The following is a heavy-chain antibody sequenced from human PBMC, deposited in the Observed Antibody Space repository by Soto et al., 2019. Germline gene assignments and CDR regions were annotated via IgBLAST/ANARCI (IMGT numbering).Heavy chain of an antibody. D-gene: IGHD2-21*02. CDR3: VQSRCGGDGLQSYSSHSYYGLDV. V-gene: IGHV2-5*02. CDR1: GLSLSTTGVG. Sequence: QITLKESGPTLVKPTQTLTLTCTFSGLSLSTTGVGVGWIRQPPGKALEWLALIYWDDDKRYSPSLKSRLTFTKDTSKNQVVLTMTNMDPVDTATYYCVQSRCGGDGLQSYSSHSYYGLDVWGQGTTVTVSS. CDR2: IYWDDDK. J-gene: IGHJ6*02.